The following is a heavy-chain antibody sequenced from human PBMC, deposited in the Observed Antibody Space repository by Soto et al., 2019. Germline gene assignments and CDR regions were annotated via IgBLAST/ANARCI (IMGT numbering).Heavy chain of an antibody. D-gene: IGHD5-18*01. CDR1: GFSLSTSGVG. CDR3: AHAPDTIQLWTKNSWFDP. Sequence: QITLKESGPTLVKPTQTLTLTCTFSGFSLSTSGVGVGWIRQPPGKALEWLALIYWDDDKRYSPSLKSRLTITKDTSKTQVVLTMTNMDPVDTATYYWAHAPDTIQLWTKNSWFDPWGQGTLVTVSS. J-gene: IGHJ5*02. CDR2: IYWDDDK. V-gene: IGHV2-5*02.